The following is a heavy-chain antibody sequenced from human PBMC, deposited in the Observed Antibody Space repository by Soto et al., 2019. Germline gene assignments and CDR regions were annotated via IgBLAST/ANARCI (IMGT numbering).Heavy chain of an antibody. Sequence: QVQLVESGGGVVQPGRSLRLSCAASGFTFSSYGMHWVRQAPGKGLEWVAVIWYDGSNKYYADSVKGRFTISRDNSKNALYLQMNSLRAEDTAVYYCESLRRCFGEIHSRKGMDVWGQGTTVTVSS. CDR3: ESLRRCFGEIHSRKGMDV. V-gene: IGHV3-33*01. J-gene: IGHJ6*02. CDR1: GFTFSSYG. CDR2: IWYDGSNK. D-gene: IGHD3-10*01.